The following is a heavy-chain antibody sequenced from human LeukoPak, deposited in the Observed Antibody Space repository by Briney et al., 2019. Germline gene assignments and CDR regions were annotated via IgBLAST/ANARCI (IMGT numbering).Heavy chain of an antibody. J-gene: IGHJ6*03. Sequence: PSVKVSCKASGYTFTGYYMHWARHAPGQGLEWMGWINPNSGDTNYAQKSQGRVTMTRDTSISTAYMDLNRLRSDDPAIYSCARGWYYYYMDVSGKGTTVTVSS. CDR3: ARGWYYYYMDV. CDR1: GYTFTGYY. V-gene: IGHV1-2*02. CDR2: INPNSGDT.